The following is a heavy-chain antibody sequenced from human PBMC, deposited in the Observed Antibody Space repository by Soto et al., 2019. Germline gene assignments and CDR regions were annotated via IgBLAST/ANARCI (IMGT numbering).Heavy chain of an antibody. J-gene: IGHJ6*03. D-gene: IGHD5-12*01. CDR2: ISAYNGNT. Sequence: GASVKVSCKASGYTFTSYGISWVRQAPGQGLEWMGWISAYNGNTNYAQKLQGRVTMTTDTSTSTAYMELRSLRSDDTAVYYCARVKAATTPVGDYYYYMDVWGKGTTVTVSS. CDR1: GYTFTSYG. CDR3: ARVKAATTPVGDYYYYMDV. V-gene: IGHV1-18*01.